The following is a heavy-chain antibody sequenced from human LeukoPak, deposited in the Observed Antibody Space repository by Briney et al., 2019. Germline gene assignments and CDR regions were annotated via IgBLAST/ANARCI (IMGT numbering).Heavy chain of an antibody. D-gene: IGHD5-18*01. CDR1: GFTFSNAW. Sequence: GGSLRLSCAASGFTFSNAWMSWVRQAPGKGLEWVGRIKSKTDGGTTDYAAPVKGRFTILRDDSKNTLYLQMNSLKTEDTAVYYCTTDWVRGTAMVLPLDYWGQGTLVTVSS. V-gene: IGHV3-15*01. CDR2: IKSKTDGGTT. J-gene: IGHJ4*02. CDR3: TTDWVRGTAMVLPLDY.